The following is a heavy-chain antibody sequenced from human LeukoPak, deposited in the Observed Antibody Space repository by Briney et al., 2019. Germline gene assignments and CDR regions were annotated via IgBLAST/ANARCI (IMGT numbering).Heavy chain of an antibody. J-gene: IGHJ4*02. D-gene: IGHD6-6*01. CDR2: IYHSGST. V-gene: IGHV4-30-2*01. Sequence: PSETLSLTCTVSGGSISSGGYYWSWIRQPPGKGLEWIGYIYHSGSTYYNPSLKSRVTISVDRSKNQFSLKLSSVAAADTAVYYCARSPIWSSSGHWGQGTLVTVSS. CDR3: ARSPIWSSSGH. CDR1: GGSISSGGYY.